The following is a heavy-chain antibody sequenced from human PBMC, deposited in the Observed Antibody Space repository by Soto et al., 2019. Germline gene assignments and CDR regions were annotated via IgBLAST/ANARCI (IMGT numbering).Heavy chain of an antibody. CDR3: ARVGDCSSTSCYPLYYYGMDV. J-gene: IGHJ6*02. Sequence: QVQLVQSGAEVKKPGSSVKVSCKASGGTFSSYAISWVRQAPGQGLEWMGGIIPIFGTANYAQKFQGRVTITADESTSTAYMELRSLRSEDTAVYYCARVGDCSSTSCYPLYYYGMDVWGQGTTVTVSS. CDR1: GGTFSSYA. D-gene: IGHD2-2*01. V-gene: IGHV1-69*01. CDR2: IIPIFGTA.